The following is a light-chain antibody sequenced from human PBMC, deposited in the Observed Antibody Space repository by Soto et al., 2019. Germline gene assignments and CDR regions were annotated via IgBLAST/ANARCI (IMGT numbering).Light chain of an antibody. CDR3: QQYVSSPGT. V-gene: IGKV3-20*01. J-gene: IGKJ1*01. CDR2: GAS. CDR1: QSVSSSY. Sequence: EIVLTQSPGTLSLSPGERATLSCRASQSVSSSYLAWYQQKPGQAPRLLIYGASSRATGIPDRFSGSGSGTDFTLTISRLEPEDFAVYYCQQYVSSPGTFGQVTKVEIK.